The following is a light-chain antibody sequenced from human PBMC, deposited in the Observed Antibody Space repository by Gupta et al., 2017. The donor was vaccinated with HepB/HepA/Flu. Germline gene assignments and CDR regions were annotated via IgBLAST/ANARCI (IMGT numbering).Light chain of an antibody. V-gene: IGKV3-20*01. CDR2: GAS. CDR1: QSVSSSY. Sequence: EIVLTQSPGTLSLSPGERATLSCRASQSVSSSYLAWYQQKPCQAPGLLIYGASSRATGIPDRFSGSGSGXDFTLTXSRLETEDVAVYDCQQYGSSPTFGXGTKVEIK. J-gene: IGKJ4*01. CDR3: QQYGSSPT.